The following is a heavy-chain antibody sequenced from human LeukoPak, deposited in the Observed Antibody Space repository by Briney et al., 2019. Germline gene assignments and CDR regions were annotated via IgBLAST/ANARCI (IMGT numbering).Heavy chain of an antibody. D-gene: IGHD2-2*01. J-gene: IGHJ4*02. Sequence: PGRSLRLSCAASGFTFSSYGMHWVRQAPGKGLEWVAVISYDGSNKYYADSVKGRFTISRDNSKNTLYLQMNSLRAEDTAVYYCAKDRLRSTSCCFDYWGQGTLVTVSS. V-gene: IGHV3-30*18. CDR1: GFTFSSYG. CDR2: ISYDGSNK. CDR3: AKDRLRSTSCCFDY.